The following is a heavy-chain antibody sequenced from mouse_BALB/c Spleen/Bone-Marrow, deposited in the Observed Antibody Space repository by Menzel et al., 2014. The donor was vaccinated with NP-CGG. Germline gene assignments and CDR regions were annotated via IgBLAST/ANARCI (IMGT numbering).Heavy chain of an antibody. CDR3: ARNDYGNPHYAMDY. J-gene: IGHJ4*01. CDR1: GFSVISYG. V-gene: IGHV2-4*02. CDR2: IWSGGST. D-gene: IGHD2-1*01. Sequence: QVQLKESGPGLVQPSQSLFITCTVSGFSVISYGVHWVRQPPGKGREWLGVIWSGGSTDYNAAFISRLSISKDNSKSQVFFKMNSLQADDTAIYYSARNDYGNPHYAMDYWGQGTSVTVSS.